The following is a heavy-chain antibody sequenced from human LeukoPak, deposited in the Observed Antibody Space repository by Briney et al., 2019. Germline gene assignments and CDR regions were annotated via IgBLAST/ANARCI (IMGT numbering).Heavy chain of an antibody. D-gene: IGHD3-22*01. J-gene: IGHJ4*02. CDR2: MNPNSGNT. CDR3: AAIGSSGYYYDY. V-gene: IGHV1-8*01. CDR1: GYTFTSYD. Sequence: ASVKVSCKASGYTFTSYDINWVRQATGQGLEWMGWMNPNSGNTGYAQKFQGRVTMTRDMSTSTAYMELSSLRSEDTAVYYCAAIGSSGYYYDYWGQGTLVTVSS.